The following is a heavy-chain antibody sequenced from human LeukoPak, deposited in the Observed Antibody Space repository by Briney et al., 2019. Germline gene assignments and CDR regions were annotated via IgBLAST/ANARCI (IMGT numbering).Heavy chain of an antibody. D-gene: IGHD3-10*01. V-gene: IGHV3-23*01. CDR2: ISASGIST. CDR1: GFTFGDYS. CDR3: AKEDTTVRGVNSRMTDY. Sequence: PGRSLRLSCTGSGFTFGDYSMAWVRQAPGKGLEWVSSISASGISTYYADSVKGRFTISRDNSKNTLYLQMNSLRAEDTAVYYCAKEDTTVRGVNSRMTDYWGQGTLVTVSS. J-gene: IGHJ4*02.